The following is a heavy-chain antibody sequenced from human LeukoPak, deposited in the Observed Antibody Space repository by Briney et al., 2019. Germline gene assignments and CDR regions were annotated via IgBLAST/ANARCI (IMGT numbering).Heavy chain of an antibody. CDR2: VNLQGST. J-gene: IGHJ4*02. V-gene: IGHV4-4*02. CDR1: GGSITNTNY. CDR3: AREGGPYRPLDY. Sequence: SETLSLTCGVSGGSITNTNYWTWVRQPPGKGLDGIGEVNLQGSTNYNPSLMGRVAISVDTPENHISLQLTSVTAADTAVYYCAREGGPYRPLDYSGQGTLVTVSS.